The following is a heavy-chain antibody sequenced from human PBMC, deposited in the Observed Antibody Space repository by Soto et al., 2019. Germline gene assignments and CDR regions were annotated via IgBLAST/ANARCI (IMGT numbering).Heavy chain of an antibody. CDR3: ARDRKVAADPQNNYYYGMDV. V-gene: IGHV4-59*01. CDR2: IYYSGST. CDR1: GGSISSYS. Sequence: SETLSLTCTVSGGSISSYSWSWIRQPPGKGLEWIGYIYYSGSTNYNPSLKSRVTITVDTSNNHFSLKLSSVTAADTAVYYCARDRKVAADPQNNYYYGMDVWGQGTTVTVSS. D-gene: IGHD6-13*01. J-gene: IGHJ6*02.